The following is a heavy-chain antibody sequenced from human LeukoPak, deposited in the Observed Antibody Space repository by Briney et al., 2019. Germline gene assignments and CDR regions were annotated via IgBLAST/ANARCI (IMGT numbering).Heavy chain of an antibody. V-gene: IGHV3-23*01. CDR3: AKVKWKLIGYFDY. J-gene: IGHJ4*02. Sequence: PGGSLRLSCAASGFTFASYAMSWVRQAPGKGLEWVSVLTGDGNTYYADSVKGRFTNSRDDSKNTLFLQMNSLRAEDTAVYFCAKVKWKLIGYFDYWGPGTLVTVSS. CDR2: LTGDGNT. D-gene: IGHD1-20*01. CDR1: GFTFASYA.